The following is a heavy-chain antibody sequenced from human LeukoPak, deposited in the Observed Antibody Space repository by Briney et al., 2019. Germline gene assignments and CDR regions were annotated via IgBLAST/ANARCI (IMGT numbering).Heavy chain of an antibody. J-gene: IGHJ6*02. Sequence: ASVKVSCKASGYTFTSYDINWVRQAAGHGLEWMGWMNPNSGNTGYAQKFQGRVTMTRNTSISTAYMELSSLRSEDTAGYYCARAPSKGYCSSTSCYYYYGMDVWGQGTTVTVSS. V-gene: IGHV1-8*01. D-gene: IGHD2-2*01. CDR3: ARAPSKGYCSSTSCYYYYGMDV. CDR1: GYTFTSYD. CDR2: MNPNSGNT.